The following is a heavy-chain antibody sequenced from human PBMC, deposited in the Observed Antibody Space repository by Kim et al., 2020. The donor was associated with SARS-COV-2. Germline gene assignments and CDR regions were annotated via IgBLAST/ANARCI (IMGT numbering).Heavy chain of an antibody. CDR2: ISSNGGST. J-gene: IGHJ3*02. Sequence: GGSLRLSCAASGFTFSSYAMHWVRQAPGKGLEYVSAISSNGGSTYYANSVKGRFTISRDNSKNTLYLQMGSLRAEDMAVYYCARDFDDYGTFDIWGQGT. D-gene: IGHD3-10*01. V-gene: IGHV3-64*01. CDR1: GFTFSSYA. CDR3: ARDFDDYGTFDI.